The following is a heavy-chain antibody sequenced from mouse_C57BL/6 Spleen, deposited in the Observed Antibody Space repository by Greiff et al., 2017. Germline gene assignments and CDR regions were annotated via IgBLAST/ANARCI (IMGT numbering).Heavy chain of an antibody. Sequence: QVQLQQPGAELVRPGSSVKLSCKASGYTFTSYWMDWVKQRPGQGLEWIGNIYPSDSETHYNQKFKDKATLTVDKSSSTAYMQLIRLTSEDSAVYCCARWGLGDAMDYWGQGTSVTVSS. D-gene: IGHD4-1*01. CDR2: IYPSDSET. V-gene: IGHV1-61*01. J-gene: IGHJ4*01. CDR1: GYTFTSYW. CDR3: ARWGLGDAMDY.